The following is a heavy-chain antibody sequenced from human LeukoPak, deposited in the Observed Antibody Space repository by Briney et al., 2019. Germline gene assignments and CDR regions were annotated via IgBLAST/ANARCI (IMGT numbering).Heavy chain of an antibody. CDR2: TYYSGST. V-gene: IGHV4-30-4*08. CDR1: GGSISSGDYY. D-gene: IGHD3-22*01. CDR3: ARVRDSSGYYVDAFDI. Sequence: SETLSLTCTVSGGSISSGDYYWSWIRQPPGKGLEWIGYTYYSGSTYYNPSLKSRVTISVDTSKNQFSLKLSSVTAADTAVYYCARVRDSSGYYVDAFDIWGQGTMVTVSS. J-gene: IGHJ3*02.